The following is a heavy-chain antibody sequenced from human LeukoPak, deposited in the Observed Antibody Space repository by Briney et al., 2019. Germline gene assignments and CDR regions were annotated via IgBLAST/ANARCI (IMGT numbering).Heavy chain of an antibody. Sequence: AGGSLILSCAGSGFAFSSYVVHWVRQAPGKGLEWVAVISFDVSKKYYGDSVKGRFTISRDDSKSNLYLQMDSLRPEDTAVYHCARDEGTGNMYYWGQGTLVTVSS. D-gene: IGHD1-1*01. J-gene: IGHJ4*02. CDR3: ARDEGTGNMYY. CDR2: ISFDVSKK. CDR1: GFAFSSYV. V-gene: IGHV3-30*03.